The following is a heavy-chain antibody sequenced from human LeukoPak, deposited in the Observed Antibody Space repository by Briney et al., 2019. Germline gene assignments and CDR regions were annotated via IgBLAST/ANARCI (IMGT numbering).Heavy chain of an antibody. D-gene: IGHD5-12*01. Sequence: TGGSLRLSCAASGFTFSSYWMSWVRQAPGKGLEWVANIKQDGSEKYYVDSVKGRFTISRDNAKNSLYLQMNSLRAEDTAVYYCARDPINSGPPDYYMDVWGKGTTVTVSS. CDR1: GFTFSSYW. V-gene: IGHV3-7*01. CDR3: ARDPINSGPPDYYMDV. J-gene: IGHJ6*03. CDR2: IKQDGSEK.